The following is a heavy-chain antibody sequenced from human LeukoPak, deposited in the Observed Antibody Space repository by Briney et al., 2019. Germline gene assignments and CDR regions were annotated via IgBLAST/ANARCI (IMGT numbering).Heavy chain of an antibody. CDR3: ATSPVGLRYFDWPMGYDY. Sequence: GRSLRLSCAASGFTFSSYGMHWVRQAPGKGLEWVAVISYDGSNKYYADSVKGRFTISRGNSKNTLYLQMNSLRAEDTAVYYCATSPVGLRYFDWPMGYDYWGQGTLVTVSS. CDR1: GFTFSSYG. J-gene: IGHJ4*02. V-gene: IGHV3-30*03. D-gene: IGHD3-9*01. CDR2: ISYDGSNK.